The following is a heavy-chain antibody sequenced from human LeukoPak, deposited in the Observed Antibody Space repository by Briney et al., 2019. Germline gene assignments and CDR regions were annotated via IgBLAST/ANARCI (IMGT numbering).Heavy chain of an antibody. CDR1: GFTFRSYS. V-gene: IGHV3-48*01. D-gene: IGHD4-23*01. CDR2: ISSSSSTI. Sequence: GSLRLSCAASGFTFRSYSMNWVRQAPGKELEWVSYISSSSSTIYYADSVKGRFTISRDNAKNSLYLQMNSLRAEDTAVYYCARDEPADYGGNSDWYDPWGQGTLVTVSS. J-gene: IGHJ5*02. CDR3: ARDEPADYGGNSDWYDP.